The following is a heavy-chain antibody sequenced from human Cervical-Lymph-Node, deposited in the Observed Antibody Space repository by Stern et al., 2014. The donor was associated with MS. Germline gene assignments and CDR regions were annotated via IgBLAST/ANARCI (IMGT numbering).Heavy chain of an antibody. J-gene: IGHJ4*02. Sequence: VQLEESGAEVKKPGASVKVSCKASGYTFTSYGISWVRQAPGQGLEWMGWISAYNGNTIDAQKLQGRVSMTTDTSTSTAYMELRRLRSDDTAVDYCARGEQGRYSYGYYYFDYWGQGTLVAVSS. V-gene: IGHV1-18*01. D-gene: IGHD5-18*01. CDR3: ARGEQGRYSYGYYYFDY. CDR1: GYTFTSYG. CDR2: ISAYNGNT.